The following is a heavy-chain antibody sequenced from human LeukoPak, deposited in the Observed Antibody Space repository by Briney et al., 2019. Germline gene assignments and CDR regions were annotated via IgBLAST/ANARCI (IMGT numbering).Heavy chain of an antibody. D-gene: IGHD6-19*01. J-gene: IGHJ4*02. CDR2: ISTDGTST. Sequence: GGSLRLSCAASGFRFSDYRMFWVRQAPGKGPVWVSHISTDGTSTTYADSVKGRFTISRDNAKNTMYLHMNSLRVEDTAVYYCAIFSGTGEDYWGQGTLVTVSS. CDR3: AIFSGTGEDY. CDR1: GFRFSDYR. V-gene: IGHV3-74*01.